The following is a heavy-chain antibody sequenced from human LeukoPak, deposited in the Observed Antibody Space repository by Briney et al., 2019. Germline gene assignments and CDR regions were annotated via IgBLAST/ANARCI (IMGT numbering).Heavy chain of an antibody. D-gene: IGHD3-22*01. CDR3: ARDLGQYYDTSDNWFDP. Sequence: GRSLRLSYAASGFTFSNYWMHWVRQAPGKGLVWVSRINSDGINTSYADSVKGRFTISRDNAKNTLNLQMNSLRAEDTAVYYCARDLGQYYDTSDNWFDPWGQGTLVTVSS. CDR2: INSDGINT. V-gene: IGHV3-74*01. J-gene: IGHJ5*02. CDR1: GFTFSNYW.